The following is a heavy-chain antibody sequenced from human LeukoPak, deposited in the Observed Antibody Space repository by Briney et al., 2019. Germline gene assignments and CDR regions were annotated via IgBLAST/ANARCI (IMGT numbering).Heavy chain of an antibody. CDR2: IYHSGRT. V-gene: IGHV4-39*07. J-gene: IGHJ4*02. CDR1: GGSISSYY. CDR3: ARAAAAGLFDY. Sequence: SETLSLTCTVSGGSISSYYWGWIRQPPGKGLEWIGSIYHSGRTFYNPSLKSRVTISVDTSKNQFSLKLSSVTAADTAVYYCARAAAAGLFDYWGQGTLVTVSS. D-gene: IGHD6-13*01.